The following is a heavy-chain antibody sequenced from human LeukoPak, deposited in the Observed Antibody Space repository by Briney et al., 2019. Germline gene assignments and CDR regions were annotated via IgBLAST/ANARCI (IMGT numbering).Heavy chain of an antibody. CDR3: ARVRRAAAMVQTFLPYFDY. J-gene: IGHJ4*02. Sequence: ASVKVSCKASGYTFTGYYMHWVRQAPGQGLEWMGWISPNRGGTNYAQKFQGRVTMTRDTSISTAYMELSRLRSDDTAVYYCARVRRAAAMVQTFLPYFDYWGQGTLVTVSS. CDR1: GYTFTGYY. V-gene: IGHV1-2*02. D-gene: IGHD5-18*01. CDR2: ISPNRGGT.